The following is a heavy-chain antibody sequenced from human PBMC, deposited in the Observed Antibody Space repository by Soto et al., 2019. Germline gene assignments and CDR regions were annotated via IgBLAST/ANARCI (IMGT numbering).Heavy chain of an antibody. CDR1: GFSFITYA. D-gene: IGHD2-21*02. V-gene: IGHV3-23*01. Sequence: WGSLRLSCAASGFSFITYAMAFFRQSPVKWLEWVSGIWGSGDRTFYADSVKGRFTISRDNSRNTLYLQMYSLTAEDTALYYCAKTGPYCGGDCSRYFYGMDVWGQGTTVTVSS. CDR2: IWGSGDRT. J-gene: IGHJ6*02. CDR3: AKTGPYCGGDCSRYFYGMDV.